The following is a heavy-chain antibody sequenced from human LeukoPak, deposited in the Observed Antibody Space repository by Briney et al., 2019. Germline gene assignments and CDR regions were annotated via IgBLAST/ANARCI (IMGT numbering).Heavy chain of an antibody. V-gene: IGHV1-46*01. Sequence: SVNVSCMSSGYTFTNYHMHGVGQAPGQGLEWMGIIDPIRDSTSYAQKFQDRVTMTRDTSTSTVYMELSSLRSEDTDVYYCARDRGYCSSTNCSPCDWFDPWGQGTLVTVSS. CDR1: GYTFTNYH. D-gene: IGHD2-2*01. CDR2: IDPIRDST. CDR3: ARDRGYCSSTNCSPCDWFDP. J-gene: IGHJ5*02.